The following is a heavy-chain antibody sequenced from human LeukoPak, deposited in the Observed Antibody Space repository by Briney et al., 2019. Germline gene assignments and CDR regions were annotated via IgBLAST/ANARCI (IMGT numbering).Heavy chain of an antibody. CDR1: GYTFTSFD. CDR2: MNYNSGNT. CDR3: ARVHRWMGEIRLGDSASDI. Sequence: GASVKVSCKASGYTFTSFDINWVRQATGQGLEWMGWMNYNSGNTGYAQKFQGRVIMTRNISISTAYMELSSLRSEDSAVYYCARVHRWMGEIRLGDSASDIWGQGTMVIVSS. J-gene: IGHJ3*02. V-gene: IGHV1-8*01. D-gene: IGHD1-26*01.